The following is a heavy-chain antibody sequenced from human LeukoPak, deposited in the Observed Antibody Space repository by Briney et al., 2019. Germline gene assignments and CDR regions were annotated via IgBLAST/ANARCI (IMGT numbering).Heavy chain of an antibody. CDR1: GFTFSTYS. J-gene: IGHJ6*03. D-gene: IGHD3-3*01. V-gene: IGHV3-48*01. CDR2: IDSSTRTI. Sequence: GGSLRLSCAASGFTFSTYSMNWVRQAPGKGLEWVSFIDSSTRTIFYADSVKGRFTISRDNSKNTLYLQMNSLRAEDTAVYYCAKDERYYDFWSGYYENYYYYYMDVWGKGTTVTVSS. CDR3: AKDERYYDFWSGYYENYYYYYMDV.